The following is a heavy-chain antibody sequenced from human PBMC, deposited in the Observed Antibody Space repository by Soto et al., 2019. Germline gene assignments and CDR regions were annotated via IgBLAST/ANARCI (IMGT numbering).Heavy chain of an antibody. CDR3: AREGTYYMDV. V-gene: IGHV5-51*01. Sequence: GEALKISCKGSGYSFTSYWNGWVRQMAGKGLEWMGIIYTGDSDTRYSPSFQGQVTISADKSISTAYLQWSSLKASDTDMYYCAREGTYYMDVWGKGTTVTVSS. J-gene: IGHJ6*03. CDR1: GYSFTSYW. CDR2: IYTGDSDT.